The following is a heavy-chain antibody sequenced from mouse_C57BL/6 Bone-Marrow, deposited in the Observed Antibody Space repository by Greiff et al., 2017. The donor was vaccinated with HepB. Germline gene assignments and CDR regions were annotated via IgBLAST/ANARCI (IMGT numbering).Heavy chain of an antibody. D-gene: IGHD1-1*01. Sequence: QVQLQQSGPELVKPGASVKISCKASGYAFSSSWMNWVKQRPGKGLEWIGRIYPGDGDTNYNGKFKGKATLTADKSSSTAYMQLSSLTSEDSSVYFCARRGVRYFDYWGQGTTLTVSS. CDR1: GYAFSSSW. CDR2: IYPGDGDT. CDR3: ARRGVRYFDY. V-gene: IGHV1-82*01. J-gene: IGHJ2*01.